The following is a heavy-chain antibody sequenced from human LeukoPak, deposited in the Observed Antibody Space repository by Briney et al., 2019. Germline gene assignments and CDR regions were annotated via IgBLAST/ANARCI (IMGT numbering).Heavy chain of an antibody. J-gene: IGHJ3*02. Sequence: ASVKVSCKSSGGTFTSYAISWVRQAPGQGLEWMGGIIPIFGTANYAQKFKGRVTITTDESTSTAYMELSSLRSEDTAVYDCARSKVRQLVVAFDIWGQGTMVTVSS. V-gene: IGHV1-69*05. CDR2: IIPIFGTA. CDR3: ARSKVRQLVVAFDI. D-gene: IGHD6-6*01. CDR1: GGTFTSYA.